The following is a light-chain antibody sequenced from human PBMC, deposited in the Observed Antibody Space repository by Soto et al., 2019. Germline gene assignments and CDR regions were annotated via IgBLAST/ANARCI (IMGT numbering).Light chain of an antibody. CDR2: KAS. Sequence: DIQMTQSPSSLSGSVGDRVTITCRASQTISSWLAWYQQKPGKAPNLLIYKASSLKSGVPSRFSGSGSGTEFTLTISSLQPDDFATYYCQQYDTYWTFGQGTKVDIK. J-gene: IGKJ1*01. CDR3: QQYDTYWT. V-gene: IGKV1-5*03. CDR1: QTISSW.